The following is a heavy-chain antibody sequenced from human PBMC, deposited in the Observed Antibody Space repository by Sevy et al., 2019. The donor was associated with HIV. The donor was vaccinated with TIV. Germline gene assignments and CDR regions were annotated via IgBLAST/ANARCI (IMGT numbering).Heavy chain of an antibody. V-gene: IGHV3-53*01. J-gene: IGHJ6*02. CDR1: GFSVSTNY. D-gene: IGHD4-17*01. Sequence: EGSLRLSCAASGFSVSTNYMTWVRQASGKGLEWVSVVYSGGRTEYADSVKGRFTIFRDISKNALFLELSSLTAEDTAVYYCATCSSGDSYYYGMDVWGQGTTVTVSS. CDR2: VYSGGRT. CDR3: ATCSSGDSYYYGMDV.